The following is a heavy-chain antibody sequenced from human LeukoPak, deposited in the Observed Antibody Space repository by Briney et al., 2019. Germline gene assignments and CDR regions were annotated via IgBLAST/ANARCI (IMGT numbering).Heavy chain of an antibody. Sequence: GGSLRLSSAASGFTFSSYEMNWVRQAPGKGLEWVSYISSSGSSIYYADSVKGRFTISRDNAKNSLYLQMNSLRAEDTAVYYCARGERGYSGYEPIGYWGQGTLVTVSS. D-gene: IGHD5-12*01. V-gene: IGHV3-48*03. CDR3: ARGERGYSGYEPIGY. J-gene: IGHJ4*02. CDR2: ISSSGSSI. CDR1: GFTFSSYE.